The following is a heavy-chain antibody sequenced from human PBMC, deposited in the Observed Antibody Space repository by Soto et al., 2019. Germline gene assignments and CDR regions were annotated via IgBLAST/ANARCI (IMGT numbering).Heavy chain of an antibody. V-gene: IGHV4-34*01. CDR2: INHSGST. Sequence: QVQLQQWGAGLLKPSETLSLTCAVYGGSFSGYYWSWIRQPPGKGLEWIGEINHSGSTNYNPSLKSRVNISVDTSKNQFSLKLSSVTAADTAVYYCAREASNPIFGVVITYYYYYMDVWGKGTTVTVSS. CDR1: GGSFSGYY. CDR3: AREASNPIFGVVITYYYYYMDV. J-gene: IGHJ6*03. D-gene: IGHD3-3*01.